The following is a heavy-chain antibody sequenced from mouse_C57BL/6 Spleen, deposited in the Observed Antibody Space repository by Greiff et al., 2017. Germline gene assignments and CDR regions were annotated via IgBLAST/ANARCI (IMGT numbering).Heavy chain of an antibody. V-gene: IGHV5-16*01. Sequence: EVNLVESEGGLVQPGSSMKLSCTASGFTFSDYYMAWVRQVPEKGLEWVANINYDGSSTYYLDSLKSRFIISRDNAKNILYLQMSSLKSEDTATYYCARDGYFPDWYFDVWGTGTTVTVSS. CDR1: GFTFSDYY. CDR2: INYDGSST. J-gene: IGHJ1*03. CDR3: ARDGYFPDWYFDV. D-gene: IGHD2-3*01.